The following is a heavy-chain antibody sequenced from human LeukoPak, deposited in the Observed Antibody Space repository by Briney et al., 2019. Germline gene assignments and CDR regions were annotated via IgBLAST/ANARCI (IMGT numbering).Heavy chain of an antibody. CDR1: GGSICSYY. D-gene: IGHD3-10*01. V-gene: IGHV4-59*12. CDR2: IYYSGST. J-gene: IGHJ6*02. Sequence: PSETLSLTCTVSGGSICSYYWSWIRQPPGKGLEWIGYIYYSGSTNYNPSLKSRVTISVDTSKNQFSLKLSSVTAADTAVYYCATVPGSAGYYGMDVWGQGTTVTVSS. CDR3: ATVPGSAGYYGMDV.